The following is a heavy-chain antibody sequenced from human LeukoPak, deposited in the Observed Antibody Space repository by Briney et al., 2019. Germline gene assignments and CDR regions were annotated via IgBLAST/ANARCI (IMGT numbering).Heavy chain of an antibody. D-gene: IGHD2-2*01. V-gene: IGHV3-23*01. J-gene: IGHJ4*02. CDR2: ISGSGGST. Sequence: GGSLRLSCAASGFTFSSYAMRWVRQAPRKGLEWVSAISGSGGSTYYADSVKGRFTISRDNSKNTLYLQMNSLRAEDTAVYYCAKDGPVNIVVVPAANSWGQGTLVTVSS. CDR1: GFTFSSYA. CDR3: AKDGPVNIVVVPAANS.